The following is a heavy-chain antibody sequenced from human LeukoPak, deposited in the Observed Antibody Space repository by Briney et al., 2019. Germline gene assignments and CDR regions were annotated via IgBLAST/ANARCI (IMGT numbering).Heavy chain of an antibody. J-gene: IGHJ4*02. V-gene: IGHV3-20*04. D-gene: IGHD4-11*01. Sequence: PGGSLRLSCAASGFTFDDYGMSWVRHAPGKGLEWVSGINWNGGSTGYADSVKGRFTISRDNAKNSLYLQMNSLRAEDTALYYCARDRLYSKRTHFDYWGQGTLVTVSS. CDR1: GFTFDDYG. CDR2: INWNGGST. CDR3: ARDRLYSKRTHFDY.